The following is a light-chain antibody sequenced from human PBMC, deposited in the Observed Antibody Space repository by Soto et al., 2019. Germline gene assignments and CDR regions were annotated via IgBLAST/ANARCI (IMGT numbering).Light chain of an antibody. Sequence: QSALTQPRSVSGSPGQSVTISCTGTSSDVGGYNYVSWYQQHPGKAPKLMIYDVSKRPSGVPDRFSGSKSGNTASLTISGLQAEDETDYYCCSYAGSYTLGVFGTRTKVTVL. CDR3: CSYAGSYTLGV. CDR1: SSDVGGYNY. V-gene: IGLV2-11*01. CDR2: DVS. J-gene: IGLJ1*01.